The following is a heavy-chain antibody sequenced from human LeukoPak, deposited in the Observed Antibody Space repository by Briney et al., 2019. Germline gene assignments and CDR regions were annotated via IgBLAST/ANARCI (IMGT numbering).Heavy chain of an antibody. CDR1: GGTFSSYA. J-gene: IGHJ6*02. CDR2: INHILGIA. V-gene: IGHV1-69*04. D-gene: IGHD6-13*01. CDR3: ASSIAAAGMSYYYGMDV. Sequence: SVTVSCKASGGTFSSYAISWVRQAPGQGLEGMGRINHILGIANYAQKFQCRVTITADKSTSTAYMELSSLRSEDTAVYYCASSIAAAGMSYYYGMDVWGQGTTVTVSS.